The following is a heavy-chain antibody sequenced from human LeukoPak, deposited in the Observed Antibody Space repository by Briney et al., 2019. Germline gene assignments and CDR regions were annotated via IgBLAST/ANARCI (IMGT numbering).Heavy chain of an antibody. Sequence: ASVKVSCKASGYTFTGYYMHWVRQAPGQGLEWMGRINPNSGGTNYAQKFQGRVTMTRDTSISTAYMELSRLRSDDTAVYYCARDWNDSNWFDPWGQGTLVTVSS. D-gene: IGHD1-1*01. CDR1: GYTFTGYY. CDR3: ARDWNDSNWFDP. V-gene: IGHV1-2*06. J-gene: IGHJ5*02. CDR2: INPNSGGT.